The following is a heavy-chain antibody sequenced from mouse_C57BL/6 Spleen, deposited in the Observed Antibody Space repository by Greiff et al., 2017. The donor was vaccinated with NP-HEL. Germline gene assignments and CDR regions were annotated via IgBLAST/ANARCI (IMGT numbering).Heavy chain of an antibody. CDR1: GFTFSDYG. CDR3: ARDGSSPYWYFDV. D-gene: IGHD1-1*01. V-gene: IGHV5-17*01. Sequence: EVKVEESGGGLVKPGGSLKLSCAASGFTFSDYGMHWVRQAPEKGLEWVAYISSGSSTIYYADTVKGRFTISRDNAKNTLFLQMTSLRSEDTAMYYCARDGSSPYWYFDVWGTGTTVTVSS. J-gene: IGHJ1*03. CDR2: ISSGSSTI.